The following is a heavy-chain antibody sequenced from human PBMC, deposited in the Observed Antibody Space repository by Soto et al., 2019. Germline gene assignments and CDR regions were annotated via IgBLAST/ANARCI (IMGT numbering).Heavy chain of an antibody. Sequence: QLQLQESGSGLVKPSQTLSLTCTVSGGSIRTGGYSWSWIRQPPGQGLEWIGNTYHSGNPYYNPSLKTRVAVSVDGSKNQCSLMASSASAAQTDVYYCDREDYGDYGGYFASWGQGSLVTVSS. CDR3: DREDYGDYGGYFAS. V-gene: IGHV4-30-2*01. J-gene: IGHJ4*02. D-gene: IGHD4-17*01. CDR1: GGSIRTGGYS. CDR2: TYHSGNP.